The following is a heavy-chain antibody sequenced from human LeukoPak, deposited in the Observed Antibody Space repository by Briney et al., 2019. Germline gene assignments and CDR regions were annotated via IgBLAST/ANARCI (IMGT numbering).Heavy chain of an antibody. CDR1: GFTFSSYA. J-gene: IGHJ4*02. CDR2: VSGSGGSA. CDR3: AITELPYYFDY. Sequence: GGSLRLSCAASGFTFSSYAMNWVRQAPGKGLEWVSAVSGSGGSAYYADSVKGRFTISRDNSKNTLYLQMNSLRAEDTAVYYCAITELPYYFDYWGQGTLVTVSS. V-gene: IGHV3-23*01. D-gene: IGHD1-26*01.